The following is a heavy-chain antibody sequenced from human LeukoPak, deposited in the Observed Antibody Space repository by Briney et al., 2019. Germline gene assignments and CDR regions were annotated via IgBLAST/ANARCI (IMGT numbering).Heavy chain of an antibody. Sequence: GGSLRLSCAASGFTFSSYSMNWVRQAPGKGLEWVSSISSRSTYIYHADSVKGRFTISRDNAKNSLYLQMNSLRAEDTAVYYCAREGSSWFWYFDLWGRGTLVTVSS. J-gene: IGHJ2*01. CDR1: GFTFSSYS. CDR2: ISSRSTYI. CDR3: AREGSSWFWYFDL. D-gene: IGHD6-13*01. V-gene: IGHV3-21*01.